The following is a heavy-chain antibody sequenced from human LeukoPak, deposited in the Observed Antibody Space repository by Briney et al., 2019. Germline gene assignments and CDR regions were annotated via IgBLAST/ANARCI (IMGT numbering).Heavy chain of an antibody. V-gene: IGHV3-23*01. CDR1: GFTFSSYA. D-gene: IGHD6-19*01. Sequence: GGSLRLSCAASGFTFSSYAMSWVRQAPGKGLEWVAAISGSGGSTYYAAFVKGQFTISRDNSKHTLYLQMNSLRAEDTAVYYCAKDRDSSGWSPPLNWFDPWGQGTLVTVSS. CDR2: ISGSGGST. CDR3: AKDRDSSGWSPPLNWFDP. J-gene: IGHJ5*02.